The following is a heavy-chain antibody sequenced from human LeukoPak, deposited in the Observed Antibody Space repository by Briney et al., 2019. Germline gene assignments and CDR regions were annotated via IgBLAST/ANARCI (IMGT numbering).Heavy chain of an antibody. V-gene: IGHV3-53*01. Sequence: PGGSLRLSCAASGFTVSSNYMSWVRQAPGKGLEWVSVIYSGGSTYYADSVKGRFTISRDNSKNTLYLQMNSLRAEDTAVYYCARGRDTVTPDYWGQGTLVTVSS. D-gene: IGHD4-17*01. J-gene: IGHJ4*02. CDR3: ARGRDTVTPDY. CDR2: IYSGGST. CDR1: GFTVSSNY.